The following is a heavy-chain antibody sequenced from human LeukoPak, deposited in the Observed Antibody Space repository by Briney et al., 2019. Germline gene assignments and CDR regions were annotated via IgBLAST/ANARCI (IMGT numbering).Heavy chain of an antibody. CDR3: VREGLERRTYFDY. Sequence: GVSLRLFCSASGFPFTSHVMHCVRQAPGKGLQYYAGSVKGRFTISRDSSKNTVYLQMNSLTAEDTAVYYCVREGLERRTYFDYWGQGTLVSVSS. V-gene: IGHV3-64D*06. D-gene: IGHD1-1*01. J-gene: IGHJ4*02. CDR1: GFPFTSHV.